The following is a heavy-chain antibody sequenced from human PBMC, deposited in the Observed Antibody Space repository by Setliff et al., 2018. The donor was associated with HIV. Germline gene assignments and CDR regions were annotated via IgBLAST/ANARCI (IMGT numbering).Heavy chain of an antibody. CDR3: ARLLDLYSYDSSGPFDI. Sequence: SETLSLTCAVSGYSISSGYYWGWIRQPPGKGLEWIGSISHSGSTYYNPSPKGLVTISVHTSKNQFSLKLSSVTAADTAVYYCARLLDLYSYDSSGPFDIWGQGTMVTVSS. J-gene: IGHJ3*02. D-gene: IGHD3-22*01. CDR2: ISHSGST. V-gene: IGHV4-38-2*01. CDR1: GYSISSGYY.